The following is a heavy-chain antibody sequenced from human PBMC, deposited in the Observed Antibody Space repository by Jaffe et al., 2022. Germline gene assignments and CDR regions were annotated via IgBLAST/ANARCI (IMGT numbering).Heavy chain of an antibody. J-gene: IGHJ4*02. V-gene: IGHV3-30*18. CDR3: AKNGMITFGGVSSGSADY. D-gene: IGHD3-16*01. CDR2: ISYDGSNK. CDR1: GFTFSSYG. Sequence: QVQLVESGGGVVQPGRSLRLSCAASGFTFSSYGMHWVRQAPGKGLEWVAVISYDGSNKYYADSVKGRFTISRDNSKNTLYLQMNSLRAEDTAVYYCAKNGMITFGGVSSGSADYWGQGTLVTVSS.